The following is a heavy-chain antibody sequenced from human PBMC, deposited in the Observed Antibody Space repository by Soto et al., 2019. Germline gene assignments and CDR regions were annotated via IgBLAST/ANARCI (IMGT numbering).Heavy chain of an antibody. J-gene: IGHJ4*02. D-gene: IGHD2-15*01. CDR1: GYTFTSYA. CDR3: ARGPGGPDGPGDY. Sequence: QVQLVQSGAEVKKPGASVKVSCKASGYTFTSYAMHWVRQAPGQRLEWMGWINAGNGNTKYLQKFQGRVTITRDTSASTAYMELSSLRSEDTAVYYCARGPGGPDGPGDYWGQGTLVTVSS. CDR2: INAGNGNT. V-gene: IGHV1-3*01.